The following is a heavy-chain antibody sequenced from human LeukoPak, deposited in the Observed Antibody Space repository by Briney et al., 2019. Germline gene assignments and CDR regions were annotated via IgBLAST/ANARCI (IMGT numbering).Heavy chain of an antibody. CDR2: ISGSGGST. Sequence: GGSLRLSCAASGFTFSSYSMNWVRQAPGKGLEWVSAISGSGGSTYYADSVKGRFTISRDNSKNTLYLQMNSLRAEDTAVYYCAKDHLAAVEPWGQGTLVTVSS. CDR3: AKDHLAAVEP. V-gene: IGHV3-23*01. J-gene: IGHJ5*02. CDR1: GFTFSSYS. D-gene: IGHD6-13*01.